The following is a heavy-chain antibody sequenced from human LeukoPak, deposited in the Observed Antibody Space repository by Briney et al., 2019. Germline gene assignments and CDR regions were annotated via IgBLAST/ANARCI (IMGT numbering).Heavy chain of an antibody. CDR1: GYTLTELS. V-gene: IGHV1-24*01. J-gene: IGHJ6*02. CDR2: FDPEDGET. D-gene: IGHD2-21*02. CDR3: ATAFCGGDCYLWKSDYYGMDV. Sequence: ASVKVSCKVSGYTLTELSMHWVRQAPGKGLEWMGGFDPEDGETIYAQKFQGRVTITEDTSTDTAYMELSSLRSEDTAVHYCATAFCGGDCYLWKSDYYGMDVGGQGTTVTVSS.